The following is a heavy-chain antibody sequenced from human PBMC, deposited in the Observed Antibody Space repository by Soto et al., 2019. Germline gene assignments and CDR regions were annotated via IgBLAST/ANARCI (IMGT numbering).Heavy chain of an antibody. D-gene: IGHD3-10*01. CDR2: ISTNNDAI. J-gene: IGHJ4*02. CDR3: ASVLGSRRSGSYPSY. CDR1: GFSISDCS. Sequence: GGSLRLSCAASGFSISDCSMNWVRRAPGKGLEWISYISTNNDAIYYADSVKGRFTISRDNAKNSLYLQMNSLRAEDTAVYYCASVLGSRRSGSYPSYWGQGTLVTVSS. V-gene: IGHV3-48*01.